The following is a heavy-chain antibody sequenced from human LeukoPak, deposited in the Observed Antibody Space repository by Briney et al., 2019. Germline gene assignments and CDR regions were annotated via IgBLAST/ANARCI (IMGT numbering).Heavy chain of an antibody. V-gene: IGHV3-30*02. D-gene: IGHD1-1*01. CDR3: ANQFCTTLNYYYYYGMDV. J-gene: IGHJ6*02. CDR1: GFTFSSYG. CDR2: IRYDGSNK. Sequence: GESLKISCAASGFTFSSYGMHWVRQAPGKGLEWVAFIRYDGSNKYYADSVKGRFTISRDNSKNTLYLQMNSLRAEDTAVYYCANQFCTTLNYYYYYGMDVWGQGTTVTVSS.